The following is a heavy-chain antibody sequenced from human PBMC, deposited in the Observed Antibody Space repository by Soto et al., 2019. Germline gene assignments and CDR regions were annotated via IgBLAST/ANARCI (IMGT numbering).Heavy chain of an antibody. CDR3: AKVMKADYYGSGSYYILFDY. Sequence: GGSLRLSCAASGFTFSSYAMSWVRQAPGKGLEWVSAISGSGGSTYYADSVKGRFTISRDNSKNTLYLQMNSLRAEDTAVYYCAKVMKADYYGSGSYYILFDYWGQGTLVTVSS. V-gene: IGHV3-23*01. D-gene: IGHD3-10*01. J-gene: IGHJ4*02. CDR1: GFTFSSYA. CDR2: ISGSGGST.